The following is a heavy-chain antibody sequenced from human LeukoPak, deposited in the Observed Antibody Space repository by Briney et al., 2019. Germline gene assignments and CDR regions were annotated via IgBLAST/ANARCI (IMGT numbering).Heavy chain of an antibody. Sequence: PSETLSLTCTVSGGSLSNYYWSWIRQPPGKGLEWIGYIYYSGSTNYNPSLKSRVNISVDTSKNQFSLKLSSVTAADTAVYYCARDREYSSSGLVWFDPWGHGILVTVSS. CDR1: GGSLSNYY. D-gene: IGHD6-6*01. CDR2: IYYSGST. V-gene: IGHV4-59*12. J-gene: IGHJ5*02. CDR3: ARDREYSSSGLVWFDP.